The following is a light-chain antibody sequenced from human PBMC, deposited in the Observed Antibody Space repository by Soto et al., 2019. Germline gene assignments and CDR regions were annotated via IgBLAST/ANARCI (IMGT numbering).Light chain of an antibody. CDR3: QKYGSSPRWT. J-gene: IGKJ1*01. V-gene: IGKV3-20*01. Sequence: EIVLTQSPGTLSLSPGERATLSCRASQSVSNNYLAWYQQKPGQAPRLLIYGASNRATGIPDRFSGSGSGTDFTLTISRLEPEDFAVYYCQKYGSSPRWTFGQGTKVDIK. CDR2: GAS. CDR1: QSVSNNY.